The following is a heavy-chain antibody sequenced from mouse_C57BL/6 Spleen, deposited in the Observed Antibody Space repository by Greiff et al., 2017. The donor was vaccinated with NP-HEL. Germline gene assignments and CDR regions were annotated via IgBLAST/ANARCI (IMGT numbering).Heavy chain of an antibody. V-gene: IGHV1-82*01. CDR1: GYAFSSSW. D-gene: IGHD1-1*01. J-gene: IGHJ2*01. CDR2: IYPGDGDT. Sequence: QVQLQQSGPELVKPGASVKISCKASGYAFSSSWMNWVKQRPGQGLEWIGRIYPGDGDTNYNGKFKGKATLTADTSSSTAYMQLSSLTSEDSAVYFCVYGSGYFDYWGQGTTLTVSS. CDR3: VYGSGYFDY.